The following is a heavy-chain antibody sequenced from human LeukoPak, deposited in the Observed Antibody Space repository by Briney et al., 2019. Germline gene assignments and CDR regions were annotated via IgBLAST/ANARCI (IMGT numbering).Heavy chain of an antibody. CDR1: GFTFSSYG. V-gene: IGHV3-30*02. Sequence: TGGSLRLSCAASGFTFSSYGMHWVRQAPGKGLEWVAFIRYDGSNKYYADSVKGRFTISRDNSKNTLYLQMNSLRAEDTAVYYCAKAPRMVTNDAFDIWGQGTMVTVSS. J-gene: IGHJ3*02. CDR2: IRYDGSNK. D-gene: IGHD2-21*02. CDR3: AKAPRMVTNDAFDI.